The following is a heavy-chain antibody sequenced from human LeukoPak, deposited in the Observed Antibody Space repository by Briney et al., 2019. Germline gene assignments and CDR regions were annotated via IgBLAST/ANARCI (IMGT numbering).Heavy chain of an antibody. CDR3: AKETSYYDFWSGYDRTFVD. CDR2: ISGSGGST. CDR1: GFTFSSYA. D-gene: IGHD3-3*01. Sequence: GGSLRLSCAASGFTFSSYAMSWVRQAPGKGLEWVSAISGSGGSTYYADSVKGRFTISRDNSKNKLYLQMNSLRAEDTAVYYCAKETSYYDFWSGYDRTFVDWGQGTLVTVSS. J-gene: IGHJ4*02. V-gene: IGHV3-23*01.